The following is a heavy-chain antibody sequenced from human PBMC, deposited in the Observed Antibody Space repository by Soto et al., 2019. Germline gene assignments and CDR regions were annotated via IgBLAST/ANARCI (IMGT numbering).Heavy chain of an antibody. CDR1: GGSFSGYY. D-gene: IGHD3-10*01. CDR2: INHSGST. V-gene: IGHV4-34*01. Sequence: SETLSLTCAVYGGSFSGYYWSWIRQPPGKGLEWIGEINHSGSTNYNPSLKSRVTISVDTSKNQFSLKLSSVTAADTAVYYCASPGGYGHYYGTGSAMGYWGQGTLVTVSS. J-gene: IGHJ4*02. CDR3: ASPGGYGHYYGTGSAMGY.